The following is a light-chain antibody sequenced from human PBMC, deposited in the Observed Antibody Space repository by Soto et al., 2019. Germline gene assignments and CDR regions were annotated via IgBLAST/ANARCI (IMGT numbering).Light chain of an antibody. V-gene: IGKV3-20*01. J-gene: IGKJ4*01. Sequence: EIVMTHSPATLSVSPGEIATLSCRASQSVSSRYLAWYQQKPGQAPRLLIYGASSRATGIPDRFSGSGSGTDFTLTISRLEPEDFAVYYCQQYGSPLTFGGGTKVDIK. CDR2: GAS. CDR1: QSVSSRY. CDR3: QQYGSPLT.